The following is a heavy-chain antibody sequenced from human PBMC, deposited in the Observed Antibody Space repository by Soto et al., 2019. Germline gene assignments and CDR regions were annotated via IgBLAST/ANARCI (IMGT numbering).Heavy chain of an antibody. CDR3: ARGSGHLGELSRIKNFDY. CDR1: GFTFSSYS. Sequence: EVQLVESGGGLVKPGGSLRLSCAASGFTFSSYSMNWVRQAPGKGLEWVSSISSSSSYIYYADSVKVRFTISRDNAKNSLYLQMNRLRAEDTAVYYCARGSGHLGELSRIKNFDYWGQGTLVTVSS. J-gene: IGHJ4*02. V-gene: IGHV3-21*01. D-gene: IGHD3-16*02. CDR2: ISSSSSYI.